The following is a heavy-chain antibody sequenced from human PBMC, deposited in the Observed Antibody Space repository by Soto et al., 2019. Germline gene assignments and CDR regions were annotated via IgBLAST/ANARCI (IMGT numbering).Heavy chain of an antibody. CDR3: ATLSITSRPFDH. V-gene: IGHV3-30*03. J-gene: IGHJ4*02. CDR1: GFTFKNYG. Sequence: QVQLVESGGGVVQPGKSLRLSCAASGFTFKNYGMHWVRQAPGKGLEWLAVIAFDGSNNYTADSVKGRFTISRDNSRNTLYLQMDSLRPQDTAMYYCATLSITSRPFDHWGQGTLVTVSS. D-gene: IGHD6-6*01. CDR2: IAFDGSNN.